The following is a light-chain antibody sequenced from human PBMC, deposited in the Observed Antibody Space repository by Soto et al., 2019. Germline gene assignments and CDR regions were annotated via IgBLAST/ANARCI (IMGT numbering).Light chain of an antibody. CDR1: QTISNY. J-gene: IGKJ2*01. Sequence: DIQMTQSPSSLSASVGDRVTITCRASQTISNYLNWYQQKPGKSPRLLIYAASSLQSGVPPRFSGRGSGTDFTLTISSLQPEDFATYFCQQSYSIYNFGQVTKVDIK. V-gene: IGKV1-39*01. CDR2: AAS. CDR3: QQSYSIYN.